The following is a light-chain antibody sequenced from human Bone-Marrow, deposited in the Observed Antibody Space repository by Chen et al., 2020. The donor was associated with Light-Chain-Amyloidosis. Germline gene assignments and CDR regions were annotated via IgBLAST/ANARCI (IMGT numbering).Light chain of an antibody. CDR2: AVT. CDR3: SSYTITNTLV. V-gene: IGLV2-14*01. CDR1: SSDVGGDNH. J-gene: IGLJ1*01. Sequence: QSALNQPASVSGSPGQSITLSCTGTSSDVGGDNHVSWYQQHPAKAPKLMIYAVTNRPSWVPDRFSGSKSDNTASLTISGLQTEDEADYFCSSYTITNTLVFGSGTRVTVL.